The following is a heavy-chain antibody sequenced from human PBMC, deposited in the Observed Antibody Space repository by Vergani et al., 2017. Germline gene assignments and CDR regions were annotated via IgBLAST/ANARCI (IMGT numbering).Heavy chain of an antibody. V-gene: IGHV1-69*01. J-gene: IGHJ5*02. D-gene: IGHD6-6*01. CDR3: ARDQVSSLDPTHNGGNWFDP. CDR2: IIPIFGTA. Sequence: QVQLVQSGAEVKKPGASVKVSCKASGYTFTGYYMHWVRQAPGQGLEWMGWIIPIFGTANYAQKFQGRVTLTADESTSTAYMELSSLRSEDTAVYYCARDQVSSLDPTHNGGNWFDPWGQGTLVTVSS. CDR1: GYTFTGYY.